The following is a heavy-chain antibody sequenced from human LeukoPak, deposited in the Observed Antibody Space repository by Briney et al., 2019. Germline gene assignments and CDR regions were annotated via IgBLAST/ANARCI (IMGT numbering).Heavy chain of an antibody. CDR2: ISYDGSNK. V-gene: IGHV3-30*18. CDR3: AKGQSGMDV. CDR1: GFTFSNAW. J-gene: IGHJ6*02. Sequence: GGSLRLSCAASGFTFSNAWMNWVRRAPGKGLEWVAVISYDGSNKYYADSVKGRFTISRDNSKNTLYLQMNSLRAEDTAVYYCAKGQSGMDVWGQGTTVTVSS.